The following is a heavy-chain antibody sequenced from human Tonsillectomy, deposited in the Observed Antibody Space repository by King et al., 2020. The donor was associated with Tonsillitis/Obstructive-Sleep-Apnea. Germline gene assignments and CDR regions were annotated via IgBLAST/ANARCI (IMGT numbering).Heavy chain of an antibody. CDR1: GGSISSSSYY. D-gene: IGHD2-8*01. V-gene: IGHV4-39*01. Sequence: QLQESGPGLVKPSETLSLTCTVSGGSISSSSYYWGWIRQPPGKGREWIGSINYSGSTYYNPSIKSRVTISVDTSKNQFSLKLSSVTAADPSVYYCSRSRSECTNGVCFQNWFDPWGQGTLCTVSS. CDR3: SRSRSECTNGVCFQNWFDP. J-gene: IGHJ5*02. CDR2: INYSGST.